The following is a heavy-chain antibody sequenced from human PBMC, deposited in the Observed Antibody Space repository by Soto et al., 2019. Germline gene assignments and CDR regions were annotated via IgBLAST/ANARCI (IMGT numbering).Heavy chain of an antibody. CDR3: ARAGRGSYHNIDY. V-gene: IGHV3-13*01. Sequence: EVQLVESGGGLVQPGGSLRLSCAASGFTFSSYDMHWVRQATGKGLEWVSAIGTTPGDTYYPDSVKGRFTISRENAKNSLYLQMNSLRAGDTAVYYCARAGRGSYHNIDYWGQGTLVTVSS. CDR1: GFTFSSYD. J-gene: IGHJ4*02. D-gene: IGHD3-16*01. CDR2: IGTTPGDT.